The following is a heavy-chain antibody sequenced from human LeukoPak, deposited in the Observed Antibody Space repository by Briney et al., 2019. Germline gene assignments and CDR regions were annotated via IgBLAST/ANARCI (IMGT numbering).Heavy chain of an antibody. V-gene: IGHV3-30*04. Sequence: PGRSLRLSCAASGFTFSSYAMHWVRQAPGKGLEWVAVISYDGSNKYYADSVKGRFTISRDNSKNTLYLQMNSLRAEDTAVYYCARGVLWFGELLPVFWGQGTLVTVSS. CDR2: ISYDGSNK. CDR1: GFTFSSYA. D-gene: IGHD3-10*01. CDR3: ARGVLWFGELLPVF. J-gene: IGHJ4*02.